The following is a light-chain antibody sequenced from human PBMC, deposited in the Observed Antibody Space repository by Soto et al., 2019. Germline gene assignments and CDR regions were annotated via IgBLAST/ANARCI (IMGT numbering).Light chain of an antibody. CDR2: GAS. Sequence: SQSPSTLYASLGDRVTVTCRASQSINTWLAWYQQKPGQAPRLLIYGASSRATGIPDRFSGSGSGTDFTLTISRLEPEDFGAYYCQQYGSSPITFGQGTRLEI. J-gene: IGKJ5*01. CDR3: QQYGSSPIT. V-gene: IGKV3-20*01. CDR1: QSINTW.